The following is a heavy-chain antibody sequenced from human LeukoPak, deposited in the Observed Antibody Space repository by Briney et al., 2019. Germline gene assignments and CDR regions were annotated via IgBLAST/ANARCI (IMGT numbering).Heavy chain of an antibody. V-gene: IGHV4-34*01. D-gene: IGHD3-22*01. CDR1: GGSFSGYY. CDR2: INHSGST. Sequence: SETLSLTCAVYGGSFSGYYWSWIRQPPGKGLEWIGEINHSGSTNYNPSLKSRVTISVDTPKNQFSLKLSSVTAADTAVYYCAGVIYDSSGYYYEENYPAFDYWGQGTLVTVSS. J-gene: IGHJ4*02. CDR3: AGVIYDSSGYYYEENYPAFDY.